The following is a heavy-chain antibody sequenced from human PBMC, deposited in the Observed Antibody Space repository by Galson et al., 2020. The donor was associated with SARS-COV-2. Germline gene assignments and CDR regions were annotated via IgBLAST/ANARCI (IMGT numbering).Heavy chain of an antibody. CDR2: STCRSTT. Sequence: GESLKLYCAASGFTFSSYNMNWVRQAPGKGQEWGSFSTCRSTTYYADPVEGRFTISRDNAKNSLYLQMGGLRDDDTALYYCSSGLRSSWTSIDFWGQGALVTVSS. CDR3: SSGLRSSWTSIDF. D-gene: IGHD6-13*01. V-gene: IGHV3-48*02. J-gene: IGHJ4*02. CDR1: GFTFSSYN.